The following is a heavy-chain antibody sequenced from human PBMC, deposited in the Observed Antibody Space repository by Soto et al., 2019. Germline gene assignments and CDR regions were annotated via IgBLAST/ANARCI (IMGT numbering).Heavy chain of an antibody. CDR3: ARGGAKYQLLYDY. D-gene: IGHD2-2*02. J-gene: IGHJ4*02. CDR1: GGSFSGYY. Sequence: WGSLSLTWAVYGGSFSGYYWSWIRQPPGKGLEWIGEINHSGSTNCNPSLKSRVTISVDTSKNQFSLKLSSVTAADTAVYYCARGGAKYQLLYDYWGQGTLVTVSS. CDR2: INHSGST. V-gene: IGHV4-34*01.